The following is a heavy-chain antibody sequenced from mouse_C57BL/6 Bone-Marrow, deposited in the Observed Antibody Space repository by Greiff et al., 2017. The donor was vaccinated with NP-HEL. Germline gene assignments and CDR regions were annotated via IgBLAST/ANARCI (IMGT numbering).Heavy chain of an antibody. Sequence: EVKLMESGGGLVKPGGSLKLSCAASGFTFSSYAMSWVRQTPEKRLEWVATISDGGSYTYYPDNVKGRFTISRDNAKNNLYLQMSHLKSEDTAMYYCARVRYYGSSLYAMDYWGQGTSVTVSS. J-gene: IGHJ4*01. CDR1: GFTFSSYA. V-gene: IGHV5-4*03. CDR3: ARVRYYGSSLYAMDY. CDR2: ISDGGSYT. D-gene: IGHD1-1*01.